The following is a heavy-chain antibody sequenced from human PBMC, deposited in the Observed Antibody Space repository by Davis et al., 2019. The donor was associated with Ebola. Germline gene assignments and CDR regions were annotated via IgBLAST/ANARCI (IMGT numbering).Heavy chain of an antibody. CDR1: GFTFGDYA. CDR3: ARDFGYYDSSGYYYWYYGMDV. V-gene: IGHV3-66*01. J-gene: IGHJ6*02. CDR2: IYSGGST. Sequence: PGGSLRLSCTASGFTFGDYAMSWVRQAPGKGLEWVSVIYSGGSTYYADSVKGRFTISRDNSKNTLYLQMNSLRAEDTAVYYCARDFGYYDSSGYYYWYYGMDVWGQGTTVTVSS. D-gene: IGHD3-22*01.